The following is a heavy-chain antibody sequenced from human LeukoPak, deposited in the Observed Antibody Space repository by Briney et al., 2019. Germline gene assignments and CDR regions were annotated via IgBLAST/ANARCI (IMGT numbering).Heavy chain of an antibody. D-gene: IGHD6-13*01. CDR1: GGSINFYY. V-gene: IGHV4-4*07. J-gene: IGHJ4*02. CDR3: ARGIADPYSFDS. CDR2: TYSTGST. Sequence: SETLPLTCTVSGGSINFYYWNWIRQPAGKGLEWIGRTYSTGSTNYSPSLKSRVTMSVDKSKNQFSLNLSSVTAADTAVYYCARGIADPYSFDSWGQGILVTVSS.